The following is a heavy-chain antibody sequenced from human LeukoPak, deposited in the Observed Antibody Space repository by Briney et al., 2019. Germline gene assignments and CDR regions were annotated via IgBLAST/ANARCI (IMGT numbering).Heavy chain of an antibody. CDR2: IIPIFGTA. V-gene: IGHV1-69*13. Sequence: SVKVSCKASGGTFSSYAISWVRQAPGQGLEWMGGIIPIFGTANYTQRFQGRVTITADESTSTAYMELSSLRSEDTAVYYCAGVDYGDYTPYFDYWGQGTLVTVSS. CDR3: AGVDYGDYTPYFDY. D-gene: IGHD4-17*01. J-gene: IGHJ4*02. CDR1: GGTFSSYA.